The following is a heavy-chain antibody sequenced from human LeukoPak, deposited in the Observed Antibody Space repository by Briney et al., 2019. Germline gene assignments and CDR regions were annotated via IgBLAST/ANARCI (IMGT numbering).Heavy chain of an antibody. CDR3: ARDGEYGTGSYYRGSFDY. J-gene: IGHJ4*02. V-gene: IGHV1-2*02. CDR2: IHPRSGDT. Sequence: ASVKVSCKASGYTFTAFYIHWVRQAPGQGLEWMGWIHPRSGDTRYAQKFQGRVTMARDTSISTVYMDLSSLGSDDTAVYYCARDGEYGTGSYYRGSFDYWGQGILVTVSS. CDR1: GYTFTAFY. D-gene: IGHD3-10*01.